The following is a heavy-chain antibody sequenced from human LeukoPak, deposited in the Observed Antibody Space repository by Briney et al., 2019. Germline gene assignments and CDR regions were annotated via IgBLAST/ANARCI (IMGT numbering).Heavy chain of an antibody. Sequence: GASVKVSCKASGYTFTGYYMHWVRQAPGQGLEWMGWINPNSGGTNYAQKFQGRVTMTRDTSTSTVYMELSSLRSEDTAVYYCATGTYYFDYWGQGTLVTVSS. CDR3: ATGTYYFDY. V-gene: IGHV1-2*02. J-gene: IGHJ4*02. CDR2: INPNSGGT. CDR1: GYTFTGYY.